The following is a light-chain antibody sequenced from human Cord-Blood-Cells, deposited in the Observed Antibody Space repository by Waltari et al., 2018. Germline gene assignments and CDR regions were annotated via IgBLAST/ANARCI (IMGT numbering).Light chain of an antibody. J-gene: IGLJ3*02. Sequence: QSALTQPASVSGSPGQSITISCTGTSRDVGSYNLVSWYQQHPGKAPKPMIYDGSKRPSVVSNRFSGSKSGNTAFLTISGLQAEDEADYYCCSYAGSSTWVFGGGTKLTVL. CDR2: DGS. CDR1: SRDVGSYNL. CDR3: CSYAGSSTWV. V-gene: IGLV2-23*01.